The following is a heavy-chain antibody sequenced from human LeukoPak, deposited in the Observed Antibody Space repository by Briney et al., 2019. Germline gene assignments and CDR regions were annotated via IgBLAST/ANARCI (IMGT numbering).Heavy chain of an antibody. CDR1: GYTFTGYF. CDR3: ARAPPRYDLSDY. Sequence: GASVKVSCKASGYTFTGYFMHWVRQAPGQGLEWMGWINPNSGGTNYAQKFQGRVTMTRDTSISTAYMELSRLRSDDTAVYYCARAPPRYDLSDYWGQGTLVTVSS. CDR2: INPNSGGT. D-gene: IGHD3-3*01. V-gene: IGHV1-2*02. J-gene: IGHJ4*02.